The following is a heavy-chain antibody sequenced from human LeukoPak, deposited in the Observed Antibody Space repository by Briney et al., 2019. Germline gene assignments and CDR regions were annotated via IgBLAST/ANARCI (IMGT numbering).Heavy chain of an antibody. D-gene: IGHD6-6*01. CDR2: IYHSGST. J-gene: IGHJ4*02. V-gene: IGHV4-30-2*01. CDR3: ARVYGSSSSGIFDY. CDR1: GGSTSSGGYS. Sequence: SETLSLTWAVSGGSTSSGGYSWSWIRQPPGKGLEWIGYIYHSGSTYYNPSLKSRVTISVDRSKNQFSLKLSSVTAADTAVYYCARVYGSSSSGIFDYWGQGTLVTVSS.